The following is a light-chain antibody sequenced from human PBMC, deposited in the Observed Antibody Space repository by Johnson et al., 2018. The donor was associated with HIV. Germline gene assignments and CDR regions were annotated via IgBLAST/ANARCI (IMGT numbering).Light chain of an antibody. CDR2: ENK. CDR3: GAWDSGLTAHFV. V-gene: IGLV1-51*02. CDR1: NSNIGYNS. J-gene: IGLJ1*01. Sequence: QSILTQPPSVSAAPGQRVTISCSGNNSNIGYNSVSWYQQVPGTAPKLLIYENKKRPSGIADRFSASKSGTSATLDITGLKTGAEADYYCGAWDSGLTAHFVLGSGTTITVL.